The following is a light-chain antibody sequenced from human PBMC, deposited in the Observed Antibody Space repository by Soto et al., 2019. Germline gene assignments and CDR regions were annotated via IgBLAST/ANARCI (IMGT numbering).Light chain of an antibody. CDR1: ESVSNSY. CDR2: DTM. V-gene: IGKV3-20*01. CDR3: QEYGISSVFT. Sequence: EIVLTQSPGTLSLSAGERATLSCRVSESVSNSYLAWYHQNPGQAPRLLIYDTMSRATGIPDRFSGSGSGTDFTLIITRLEPEDSAVYYCQEYGISSVFTFGPGTKVD. J-gene: IGKJ3*01.